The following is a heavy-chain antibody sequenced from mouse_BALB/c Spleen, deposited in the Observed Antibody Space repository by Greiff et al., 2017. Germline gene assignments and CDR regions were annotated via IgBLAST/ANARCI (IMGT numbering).Heavy chain of an antibody. D-gene: IGHD3-1*01. J-gene: IGHJ3*01. Sequence: EVKLMESGGGLVKPGGSLKLSCAASGFTFSDYYMYWVRQTPEKRLEWVATISDGGSYTYYPDSVKGRFTISRDNAKNNLYLQMSSLKSEDTAMYYCAREAARATFAYWGQGTLVTVSA. CDR1: GFTFSDYY. CDR3: AREAARATFAY. V-gene: IGHV5-4*02. CDR2: ISDGGSYT.